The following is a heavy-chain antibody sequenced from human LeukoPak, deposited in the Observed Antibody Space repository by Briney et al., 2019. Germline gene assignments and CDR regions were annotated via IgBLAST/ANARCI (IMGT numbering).Heavy chain of an antibody. J-gene: IGHJ4*02. Sequence: GGSLRLSCTGSGFSFDDYDMTWVRQSPGKGLEWISLIAKKAYGETTHYAASVEGRFFISRDDSRNTAYLDMSSLMTEDTGVYYCARGYARGTETGWGQGTLVTVSS. CDR3: ARGYARGTETG. D-gene: IGHD2-2*01. CDR1: GFSFDDYD. CDR2: IAKKAYGETT. V-gene: IGHV3-49*04.